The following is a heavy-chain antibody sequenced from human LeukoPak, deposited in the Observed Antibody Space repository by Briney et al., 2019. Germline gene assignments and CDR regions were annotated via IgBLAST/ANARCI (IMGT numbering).Heavy chain of an antibody. CDR1: GGSFSGYY. J-gene: IGHJ4*02. V-gene: IGHV4-34*01. CDR2: INHSGST. D-gene: IGHD6-13*01. CDR3: ARAGIAGSPSGY. Sequence: SETLSLTCAVYGGSFSGYYWSWIRQLPGKGLEWIGEINHSGSTNYNPSLKSRATMSIDTTKNQFSLKLRSVTAADTAVYFCARAGIAGSPSGYWGQGTLVTVSP.